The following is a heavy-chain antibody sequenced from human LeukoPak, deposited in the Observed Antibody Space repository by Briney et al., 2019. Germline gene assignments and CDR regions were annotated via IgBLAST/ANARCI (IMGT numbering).Heavy chain of an antibody. CDR1: GSTFSTNA. CDR3: AKDVGKWESLHFFDY. CDR2: ISGSGAST. V-gene: IGHV3-23*01. Sequence: GGSLRLSCLTSGSTFSTNAMSWVRQAPGKGLEWISGISGSGASTYYADSVTGRFTISRDNSRNTLYLQMNSLRGDDTAVYYCAKDVGKWESLHFFDYWGQGTLVTVSS. J-gene: IGHJ4*02. D-gene: IGHD1-26*01.